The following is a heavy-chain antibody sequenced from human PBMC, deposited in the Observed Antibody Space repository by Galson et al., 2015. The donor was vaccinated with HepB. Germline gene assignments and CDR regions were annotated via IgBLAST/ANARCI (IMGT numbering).Heavy chain of an antibody. CDR1: GFTFSDYY. Sequence: SLRLSCAASGFTFSDYYMSWIRQAPGKGLEWVSYISSSGSTIYYADSVKGRFTISRDNAKNSLYLQMNSLRAEDTAVYYCVRNPDGDSTHSYYYYGMDVWGQGTTVTVSS. CDR3: VRNPDGDSTHSYYYYGMDV. J-gene: IGHJ6*02. V-gene: IGHV3-11*01. CDR2: ISSSGSTI. D-gene: IGHD4-17*01.